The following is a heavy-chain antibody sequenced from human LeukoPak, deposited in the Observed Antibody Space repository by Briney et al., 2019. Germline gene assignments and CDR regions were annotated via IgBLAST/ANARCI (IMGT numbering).Heavy chain of an antibody. CDR1: GFTFSSYA. Sequence: GGSLRLSCAASGFTFSSYAMSWVRQAPGKGLEWVSAISDSGGSTYYADSVKGRFTISRDNSKNTLYLQMNSLRAEDTAVYYCAKDLKSYIVVVPAAARAFDIWGQGTMVTVSS. CDR3: AKDLKSYIVVVPAAARAFDI. CDR2: ISDSGGST. J-gene: IGHJ3*02. D-gene: IGHD2-2*01. V-gene: IGHV3-23*01.